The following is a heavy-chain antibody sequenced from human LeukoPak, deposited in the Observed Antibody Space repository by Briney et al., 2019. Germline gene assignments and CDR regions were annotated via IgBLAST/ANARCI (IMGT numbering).Heavy chain of an antibody. J-gene: IGHJ4*02. CDR1: GYSFTSYW. D-gene: IGHD2-2*01. V-gene: IGHV5-51*01. CDR3: ARRYCSSTTCSEFDY. CDR2: IYPGDSNT. Sequence: GESLKISCKGSGYSFTSYWIGWVRQLPGKGLEWMGIIYPGDSNTIYNPSFQGQVTISADKSISTAYLQWSGLKASDTAMYYCARRYCSSTTCSEFDYWGQGTLVTVSS.